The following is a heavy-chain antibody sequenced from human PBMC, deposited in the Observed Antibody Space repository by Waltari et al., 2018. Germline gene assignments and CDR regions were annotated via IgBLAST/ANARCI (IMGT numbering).Heavy chain of an antibody. J-gene: IGHJ4*02. CDR2: IDWDDDK. D-gene: IGHD5-12*01. V-gene: IGHV2-70*01. CDR1: GFSLSTSGMC. CDR3: ARSNPTNSGYDHGGEFDY. Sequence: QVTLRESGPALVKPTQTLTLTCTFSGFSLSTSGMCVSWIRQPPGKALEWLALIDWDDDKYYSTSLKARLTISKDTPKNQVVLTMTNMDPVDTATYYCARSNPTNSGYDHGGEFDYWGQGTLVTVSS.